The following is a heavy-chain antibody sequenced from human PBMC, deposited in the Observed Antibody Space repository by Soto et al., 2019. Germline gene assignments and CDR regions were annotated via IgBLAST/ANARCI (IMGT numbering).Heavy chain of an antibody. J-gene: IGHJ4*02. CDR1: GFPFSNSW. Sequence: EVQLVESGGGLVQPEGSLRLSCAASGFPFSNSWMSWVRQAPGKGLVWVSRINGDGSSTNYADSVKGRFTISRDNAMKTLHLQMNSLRVEDTAVYYCVRDFRWGQGTLVTVSS. CDR2: INGDGSST. CDR3: VRDFR. V-gene: IGHV3-74*01.